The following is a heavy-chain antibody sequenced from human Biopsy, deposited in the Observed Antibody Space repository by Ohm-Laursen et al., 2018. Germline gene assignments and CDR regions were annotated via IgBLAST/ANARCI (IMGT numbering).Heavy chain of an antibody. CDR1: SGSISSYY. J-gene: IGHJ4*02. V-gene: IGHV4-59*08. D-gene: IGHD6-19*01. Sequence: TLSLTCAVSSGSISSYYWSWIRQPPGKGLEWIGYISYSGNTNYNPSLKSRVTMSVDTSKNQFSLKVYSVTAADTAIYYCATTTMGTSGWYGNYFDSWGQGALVTVSS. CDR2: ISYSGNT. CDR3: ATTTMGTSGWYGNYFDS.